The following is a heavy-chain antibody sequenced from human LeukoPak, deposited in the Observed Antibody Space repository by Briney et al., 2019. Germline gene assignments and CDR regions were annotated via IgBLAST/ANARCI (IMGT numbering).Heavy chain of an antibody. CDR2: IYRSGST. D-gene: IGHD2-21*01. CDR3: ARGDCSGSICYSPMDV. J-gene: IGHJ6*03. V-gene: IGHV4-38-2*02. CDR1: GYSINSGYY. Sequence: SETLSLTCTVSGYSINSGYYWVWIRQPPGKGLEWIGSIYRSGSTNYNPSLKSRVTISVDTSKNQFSLKVSSVTAADTAVYYCARGDCSGSICYSPMDVWGTGTTVIVSS.